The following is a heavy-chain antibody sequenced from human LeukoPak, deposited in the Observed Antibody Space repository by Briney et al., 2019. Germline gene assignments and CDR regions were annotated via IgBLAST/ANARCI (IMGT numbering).Heavy chain of an antibody. CDR1: GYTFTDYY. D-gene: IGHD2-15*01. CDR3: AREGNGLLSKDLDY. CDR2: VNPRDGGT. V-gene: IGHV1-2*02. J-gene: IGHJ4*02. Sequence: ASVKVSCKGSGYTFTDYYLHWVRQAPGQGLEWVGYVNPRDGGTSSPPNFRGRVTMTTDASSSTVYMELSRLTSDDTAIYYCAREGNGLLSKDLDYWGQGTLVTVSS.